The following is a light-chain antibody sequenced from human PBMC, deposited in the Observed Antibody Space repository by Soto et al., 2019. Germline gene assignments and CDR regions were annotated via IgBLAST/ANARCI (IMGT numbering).Light chain of an antibody. CDR2: HAS. J-gene: IGKJ1*01. V-gene: IGKV1-5*01. Sequence: DIQMTQSPSSLSASVGDRVTITCRASQSISSWFAWYQQKPGTAPKLLIYHASTLESGVPSRFSGSGSGTEFTLTISSLQPDDFATYYCQQYNSYSFGQGTKVDI. CDR1: QSISSW. CDR3: QQYNSYS.